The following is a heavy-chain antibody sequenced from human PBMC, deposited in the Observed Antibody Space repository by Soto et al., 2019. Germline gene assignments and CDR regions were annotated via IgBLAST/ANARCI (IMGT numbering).Heavy chain of an antibody. CDR1: GFTFSSYS. D-gene: IGHD6-13*01. V-gene: IGHV3-48*01. CDR3: ARVYSSSWY. Sequence: EVQLVESGGGLVQPGGSPRLSCAASGFTFSSYSMNWVRQAPGKGLEWVSYISSSSSTIYYADSVKGRFTISRDNAKNSLYLQMNSLRAEDTAVYYCARVYSSSWYWGQGTLVTVSS. J-gene: IGHJ4*02. CDR2: ISSSSSTI.